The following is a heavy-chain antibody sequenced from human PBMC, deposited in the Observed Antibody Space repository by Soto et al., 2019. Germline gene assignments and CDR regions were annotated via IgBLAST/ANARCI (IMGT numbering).Heavy chain of an antibody. D-gene: IGHD3-10*01. Sequence: GGSLSLSCAASGFTFDDYAMHWVRQAPGKGLEWVSGISWNSGSIGYADSVKGRFTISRDNAKNSLYLQMNSLRAEDTALYYCASTYYYGSGSYQSQAPFDYWGQGTLVTVSS. J-gene: IGHJ4*02. CDR3: ASTYYYGSGSYQSQAPFDY. CDR1: GFTFDDYA. CDR2: ISWNSGSI. V-gene: IGHV3-9*01.